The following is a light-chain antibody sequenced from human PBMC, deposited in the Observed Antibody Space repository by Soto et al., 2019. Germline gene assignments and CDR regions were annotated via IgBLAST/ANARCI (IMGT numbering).Light chain of an antibody. Sequence: DIQMTQSPSTLSASVGDRVTITCRASQSISTWLAWYQQKPGNAPKLLIFDASNLESGVPSRFSGSGSGTEFTLTIDSLQPHDFETYYCQQYNSDSRTFGKGTKV. J-gene: IGKJ1*01. CDR2: DAS. CDR1: QSISTW. V-gene: IGKV1-5*01. CDR3: QQYNSDSRT.